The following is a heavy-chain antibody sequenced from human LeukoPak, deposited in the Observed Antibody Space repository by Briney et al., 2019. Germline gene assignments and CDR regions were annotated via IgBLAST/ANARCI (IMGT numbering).Heavy chain of an antibody. J-gene: IGHJ3*02. Sequence: KPSETLALTCTVSGGSISSYYWSWIRQPAGKGLEWSGDIYYSGSTNYNPALKRRITIAVETSKNQGSLKLSSVTAADTAVYFCARGPYSYDSSGAFDIWGQGTMVTVSS. CDR3: ARGPYSYDSSGAFDI. CDR2: IYYSGST. D-gene: IGHD3-22*01. CDR1: GGSISSYY. V-gene: IGHV4-59*01.